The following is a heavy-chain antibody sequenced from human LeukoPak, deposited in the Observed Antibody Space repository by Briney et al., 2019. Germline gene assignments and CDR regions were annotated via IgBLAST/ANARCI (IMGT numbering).Heavy chain of an antibody. Sequence: XTVXXGSXXXYYWSWVRQPAGKGLEWIGRIYTSGSTNYNPSLKSRVTMSVDTSKNQFSLKLSSVTAADTAVYYCAREYDFWSGYYTDWGQGTLVTVSS. CDR2: IYTSGST. J-gene: IGHJ4*02. CDR1: XGSXXXYY. D-gene: IGHD3-3*01. CDR3: AREYDFWSGYYTD. V-gene: IGHV4-4*07.